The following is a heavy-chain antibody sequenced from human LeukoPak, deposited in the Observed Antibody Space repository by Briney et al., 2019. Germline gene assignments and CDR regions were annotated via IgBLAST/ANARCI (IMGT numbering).Heavy chain of an antibody. V-gene: IGHV1-2*02. J-gene: IGHJ4*02. CDR1: GYTFTGYY. CDR3: ARDRGDYGRFFDY. CDR2: INPNSGGT. Sequence: ASVKVSCKASGYTFTGYYMHWVRQAPGQGLEWMGWINPNSGGTNYAQKFQGRVTMTRDTSISTAYMELSRLRSDDTAVYYCARDRGDYGRFFDYWGQGTLVTVSS. D-gene: IGHD4-17*01.